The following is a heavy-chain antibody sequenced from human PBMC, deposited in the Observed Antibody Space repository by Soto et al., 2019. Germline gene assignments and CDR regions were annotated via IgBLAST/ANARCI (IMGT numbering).Heavy chain of an antibody. CDR2: INPKSGGT. Sequence: ASVKVSCKSSGYSFTDYHIHWVRQAPGQGLEWLGRINPKSGGTSTAQKFQGWVTMTTDTSISTASMELTRLTSDDTAIYYCARGDSTDCSNGVCSFFYNHDMDVWGQGTTVTVSS. D-gene: IGHD2-8*01. CDR1: GYSFTDYH. CDR3: ARGDSTDCSNGVCSFFYNHDMDV. J-gene: IGHJ6*02. V-gene: IGHV1-2*04.